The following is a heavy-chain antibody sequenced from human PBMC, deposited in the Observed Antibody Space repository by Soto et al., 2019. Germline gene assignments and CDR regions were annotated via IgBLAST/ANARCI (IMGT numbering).Heavy chain of an antibody. J-gene: IGHJ3*02. V-gene: IGHV4-59*01. CDR1: GGTISNDY. Sequence: PSETPPLTCNVSGGTISNDYWIWTRQPPGKGLEWIAYIYYSGSTNYNPSLKSRVTISVDTSKNQFSLKLSSVTAAVTAVYYCARTYDSSGPNSGGYGFDIWGQGTMVT. D-gene: IGHD3-22*01. CDR2: IYYSGST. CDR3: ARTYDSSGPNSGGYGFDI.